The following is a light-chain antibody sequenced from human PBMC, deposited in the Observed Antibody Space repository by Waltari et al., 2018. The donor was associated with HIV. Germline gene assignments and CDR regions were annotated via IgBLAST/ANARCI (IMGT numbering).Light chain of an antibody. J-gene: IGKJ3*01. V-gene: IGKV1-39*01. CDR3: QQNASTPYT. Sequence: DIQMTQSPSTLPASVGDRVTITCRASQNGDNRVNWYQLKSGEPPRLLVYVASTLYDGFPSRFRATSSGNKVTLTINNLQPEDFATYFCQQNASTPYTFGPGTKLDL. CDR2: VAS. CDR1: QNGDNR.